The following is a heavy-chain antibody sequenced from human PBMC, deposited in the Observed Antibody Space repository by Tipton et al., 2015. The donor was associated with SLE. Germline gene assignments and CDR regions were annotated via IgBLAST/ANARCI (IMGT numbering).Heavy chain of an antibody. D-gene: IGHD3-22*01. CDR1: GGSISSHY. J-gene: IGHJ3*02. Sequence: LRLSCTVSGGSISSHYWSWIRQPPGKGLEWIGYIYNNGSGNYNPSLKSRVTISVDTSKNQFSLKLSSVSAADTAVYYCARSDYYDSSGYYSYAFDIWGQGTMVTVSS. V-gene: IGHV4-59*11. CDR3: ARSDYYDSSGYYSYAFDI. CDR2: IYNNGSG.